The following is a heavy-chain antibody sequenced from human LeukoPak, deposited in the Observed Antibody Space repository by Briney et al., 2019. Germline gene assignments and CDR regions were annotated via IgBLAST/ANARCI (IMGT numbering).Heavy chain of an antibody. D-gene: IGHD6-19*01. Sequence: GASVKVSCKASGYTFTSYYMHWVRQAPGQGLEWMGIINPSGGSTSYAQKFQGRVTMTRDTSTSTVYMELSSLRSEDTAVYYCARDGSGWYTHDAFDIWGQGTMVTVSS. V-gene: IGHV1-46*01. CDR1: GYTFTSYY. CDR3: ARDGSGWYTHDAFDI. CDR2: INPSGGST. J-gene: IGHJ3*02.